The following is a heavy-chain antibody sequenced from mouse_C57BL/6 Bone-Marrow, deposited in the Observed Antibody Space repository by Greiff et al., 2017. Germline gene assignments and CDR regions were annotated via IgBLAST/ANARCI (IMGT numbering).Heavy chain of an antibody. Sequence: QVQLQQSGAELVRPGASVTLSCKASGYTFTDYEMHWVKQTPVHGLEWIGAIDPETGGTAYTQKFKGKAILTADKSSSTAYMELRSLTSEDSAVYYCTTAAQATFAYWGQGTLVTVSA. CDR2: IDPETGGT. V-gene: IGHV1-15*01. CDR1: GYTFTDYE. J-gene: IGHJ3*01. CDR3: TTAAQATFAY. D-gene: IGHD3-2*02.